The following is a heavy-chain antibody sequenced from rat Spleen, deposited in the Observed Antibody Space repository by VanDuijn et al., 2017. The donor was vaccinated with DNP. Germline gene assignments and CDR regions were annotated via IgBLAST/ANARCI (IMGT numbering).Heavy chain of an antibody. J-gene: IGHJ2*01. V-gene: IGHV5-7*01. Sequence: EVQLVESGGGLVQPGRSMKLSCAASGFTFSNCYMVWVRQAPKQGLEWVATINYDGTTTSYRDSVKGRFTISRDNAKSTLYLEMDSLRSEDTATYYCAKPDYWGQGVMVTVSS. CDR1: GFTFSNCY. CDR3: AKPDY. CDR2: INYDGTTT.